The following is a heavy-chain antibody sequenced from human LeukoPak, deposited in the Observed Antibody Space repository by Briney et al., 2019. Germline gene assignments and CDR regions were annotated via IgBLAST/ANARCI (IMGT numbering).Heavy chain of an antibody. D-gene: IGHD3-22*01. V-gene: IGHV4-4*07. CDR3: AGVRVSYYYDSYSY. Sequence: SETLSLTCTVSGGSISSCYWSWIRQPAGKGLEWIGRIYTSGSTNYNPSLKSRVTMSVDTSKNQFSLKLSSVTAADTAVYYCAGVRVSYYYDSYSYWGQGTLVTVSS. CDR1: GGSISSCY. CDR2: IYTSGST. J-gene: IGHJ4*02.